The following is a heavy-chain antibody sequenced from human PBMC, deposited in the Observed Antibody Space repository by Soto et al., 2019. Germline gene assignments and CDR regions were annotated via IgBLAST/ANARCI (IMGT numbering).Heavy chain of an antibody. Sequence: GASVKVSCKASGYTFTNYGFTWVRQAPGQGLEWLGWISTYNGNTKYAQKVQGRLTMTTDTSTSTANMELTSLRSDDTALYYCARTTVTACYYYKDVWGKGSTVTVSS. J-gene: IGHJ6*03. CDR2: ISTYNGNT. V-gene: IGHV1-18*01. CDR3: ARTTVTACYYYKDV. CDR1: GYTFTNYG. D-gene: IGHD4-17*01.